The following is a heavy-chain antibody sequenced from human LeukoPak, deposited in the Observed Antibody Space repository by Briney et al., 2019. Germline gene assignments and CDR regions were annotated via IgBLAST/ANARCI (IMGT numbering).Heavy chain of an antibody. Sequence: PGGSLRLSCAASGFTFNNYNINWVRQPPGKGLEWVSSISGSTSYVYYADSVKGRFTISRDDAKNSLYLQMNNLRVEDTAVYYCARDPVGYSGSPLDYWGQGTLVTVSS. V-gene: IGHV3-21*01. CDR3: ARDPVGYSGSPLDY. CDR1: GFTFNNYN. CDR2: ISGSTSYV. D-gene: IGHD1-26*01. J-gene: IGHJ4*02.